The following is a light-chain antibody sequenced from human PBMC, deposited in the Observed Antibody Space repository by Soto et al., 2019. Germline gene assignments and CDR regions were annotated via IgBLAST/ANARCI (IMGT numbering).Light chain of an antibody. CDR1: ESVGSK. J-gene: IGKJ1*01. Sequence: EIVMTQSPATLSVSPGERATLSCRASESVGSKLAWYQQKPGQSPRLLISAASIRATGVPDRFSGSGSGTEFTLTISGLQSEDFAIYYFQQYNNWPPWTVGQGTTVEIQ. V-gene: IGKV3-15*01. CDR3: QQYNNWPPWT. CDR2: AAS.